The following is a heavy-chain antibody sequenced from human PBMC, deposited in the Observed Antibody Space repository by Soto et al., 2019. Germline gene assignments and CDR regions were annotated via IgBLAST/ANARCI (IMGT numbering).Heavy chain of an antibody. J-gene: IGHJ4*02. V-gene: IGHV4-59*01. D-gene: IGHD3-22*01. CDR1: GGSISSYY. CDR2: IYYSGST. CDR3: ARAGYDSSGYYYNFDY. Sequence: ETLSLTCTVSGGSISSYYWSWIRQPPGKGLEWIGYIYYSGSTNYNPSLKSRVTISVDTSKNQFSLKLSSVTAADTAVYYCARAGYDSSGYYYNFDYWGQGTLVTVSS.